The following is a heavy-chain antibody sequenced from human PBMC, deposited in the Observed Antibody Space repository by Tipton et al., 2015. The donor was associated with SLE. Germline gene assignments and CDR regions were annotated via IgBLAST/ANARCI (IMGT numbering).Heavy chain of an antibody. D-gene: IGHD6-13*01. CDR3: ARGRGYSSSFDY. Sequence: GLVKPSETLSLTCTVSGGSISSYYWSWIRQPPGKGLEWIGYIYYSGSTNYNPSLKSRVTISVDTSKNQFSLKLSSVTAADTAVYYCARGRGYSSSFDYWGQGTLVTVSS. CDR1: GGSISSYY. CDR2: IYYSGST. J-gene: IGHJ4*02. V-gene: IGHV4-59*01.